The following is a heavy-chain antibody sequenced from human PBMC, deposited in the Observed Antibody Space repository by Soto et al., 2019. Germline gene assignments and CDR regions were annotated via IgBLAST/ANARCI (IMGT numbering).Heavy chain of an antibody. V-gene: IGHV4-39*07. Sequence: PSETLSLTCTVSSAPVSSSTYTWGWIRQPPGKGLEWIGSIYYSGSTYYNPSLKSRVTISVDTSKNQLSLKLNSVTAADTAVYYCATGGGRFNYGMDVWGQGTSVTVSS. CDR3: ATGGGRFNYGMDV. J-gene: IGHJ6*02. CDR2: IYYSGST. D-gene: IGHD3-10*01. CDR1: SAPVSSSTYT.